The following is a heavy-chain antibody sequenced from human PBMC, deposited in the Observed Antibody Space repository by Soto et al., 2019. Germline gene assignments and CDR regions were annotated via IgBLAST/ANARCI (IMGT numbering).Heavy chain of an antibody. Sequence: FLRLRKAAAGCNVRDIRICWILQAKGKGLEWVSVIYSGGATYYADSVKGRFTISRDNSKNTLFLQMNNLRAEDTAEYYCARVVRHFDTPYGMDVWGQGTTVTVSS. V-gene: IGHV3-53*01. CDR1: GCNVRDIR. D-gene: IGHD3-9*01. CDR2: IYSGGAT. J-gene: IGHJ6*02. CDR3: ARVVRHFDTPYGMDV.